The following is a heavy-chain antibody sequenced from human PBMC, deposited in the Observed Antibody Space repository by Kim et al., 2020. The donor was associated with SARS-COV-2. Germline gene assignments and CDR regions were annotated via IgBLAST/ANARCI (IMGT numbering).Heavy chain of an antibody. D-gene: IGHD3-22*01. Sequence: SVKVSCTASGGTFSNYAISWVRQAPGQVLEWMGEIIPLYGTLNDAQKFQDRLKITADESTTTVYMELSSLTSPDTAVYYCARGSSGWLDPWGQGTLVTVSS. V-gene: IGHV1-69*13. CDR1: GGTFSNYA. CDR3: ARGSSGWLDP. CDR2: IIPLYGTL. J-gene: IGHJ5*02.